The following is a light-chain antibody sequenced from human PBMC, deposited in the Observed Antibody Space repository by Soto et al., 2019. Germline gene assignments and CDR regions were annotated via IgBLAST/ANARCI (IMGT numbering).Light chain of an antibody. J-gene: IGKJ2*01. CDR3: QQYNSYSEYT. CDR2: KAS. Sequence: DLQMTQSPSTLSASVGDRVTITCRASQSISSWLAWYQQKPGKAPKLLIYKASSLESGVPSRFSGSGSGTAFTLTISSLQPDDFATYYCQQYNSYSEYTFGQGTKLEIK. CDR1: QSISSW. V-gene: IGKV1-5*03.